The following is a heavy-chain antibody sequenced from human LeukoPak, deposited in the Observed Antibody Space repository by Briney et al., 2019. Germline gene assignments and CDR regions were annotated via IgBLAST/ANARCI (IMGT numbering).Heavy chain of an antibody. CDR1: GFTFGDYA. D-gene: IGHD3-3*01. V-gene: IGHV3-49*04. J-gene: IGHJ4*02. CDR2: IRSKAYGGTT. Sequence: PGGSLRLSCTASGFTFGDYAMSWVRQAPGKGLEWVGFIRSKAYGGTTEYAASVKGRFTISRDDSKSIAYLQMNSLKTEDTAVYYCTRLGITIFGVVIIPVDYFDYWGQGTLVTVSS. CDR3: TRLGITIFGVVIIPVDYFDY.